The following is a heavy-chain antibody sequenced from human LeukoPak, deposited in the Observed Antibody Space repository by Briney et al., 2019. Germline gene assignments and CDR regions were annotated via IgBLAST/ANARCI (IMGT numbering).Heavy chain of an antibody. CDR2: INHSGGT. Sequence: PSETLSLTCAVYGGSFSGYYWSWIRQPPGKGLEWIGEINHSGGTNYNPSLKSRVTISVDTSKNQFSLRLSSVTAADTALYYCASSRNYDFLTGYWIYYFDYWGQGTLVTVSS. J-gene: IGHJ4*02. D-gene: IGHD3-9*01. CDR1: GGSFSGYY. CDR3: ASSRNYDFLTGYWIYYFDY. V-gene: IGHV4-34*01.